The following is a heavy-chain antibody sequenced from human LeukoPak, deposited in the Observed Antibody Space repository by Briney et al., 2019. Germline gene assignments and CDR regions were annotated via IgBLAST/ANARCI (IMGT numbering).Heavy chain of an antibody. CDR3: ARGDSIAAAGN. J-gene: IGHJ4*02. CDR1: GGSISSYY. D-gene: IGHD6-13*01. V-gene: IGHV4-59*01. CDR2: IYYSGST. Sequence: SETLSLTCTVSGGSISSYYWSWIRQPPGKGLEWIGYIYYSGSTNYNPSLKSRVTISVDTSKNQFSLKLSSVTAADTVVYYCARGDSIAAAGNWGQGTLVTVSS.